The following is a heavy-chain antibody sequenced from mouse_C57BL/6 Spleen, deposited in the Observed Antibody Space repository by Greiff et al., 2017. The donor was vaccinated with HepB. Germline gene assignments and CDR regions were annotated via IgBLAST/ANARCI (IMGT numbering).Heavy chain of an antibody. CDR1: GFTFSDYG. V-gene: IGHV5-17*01. J-gene: IGHJ4*01. CDR3: ARRDYYGSSYFYAMDY. D-gene: IGHD1-1*01. CDR2: ISSGSSTI. Sequence: EVMLVESGGGLVKPGGSLKLSCAASGFTFSDYGMHWVRQAPEKGLEWVAYISSGSSTIYYADTVKGRFTISRDNAKNTLFLQMTSLRSEDTAMYYCARRDYYGSSYFYAMDYWGQGTSVTVSS.